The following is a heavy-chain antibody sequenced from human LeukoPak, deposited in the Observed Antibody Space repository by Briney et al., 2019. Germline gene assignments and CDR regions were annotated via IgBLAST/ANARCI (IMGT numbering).Heavy chain of an antibody. CDR2: IYHSGST. CDR3: ASLPSNTVTHDY. CDR1: GYSISSSYY. D-gene: IGHD4-11*01. J-gene: IGHJ4*02. Sequence: SETLSLTSAVSGYSISSSYYWGWIRQPPGKGLEWIGTIYHSGSTHYNPSLKSRVTLSVDTSKNQFSLKLRSVTAADTAVYYCASLPSNTVTHDYWGQGTLVTVSS. V-gene: IGHV4-38-2*01.